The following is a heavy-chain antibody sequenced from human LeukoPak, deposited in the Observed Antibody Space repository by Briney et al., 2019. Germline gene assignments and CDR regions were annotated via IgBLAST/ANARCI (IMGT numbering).Heavy chain of an antibody. V-gene: IGHV3-53*01. CDR3: VSGYGDYNLDF. Sequence: GGSLRLSCAASGFSVINTYVNWVRQAPGKGLEWVSVIDDSGATSFADAVKGRFTISRDNSKNTVSLHMNNLRAEDTAVYYCVSGYGDYNLDFWGQGTLVTVYS. J-gene: IGHJ4*02. CDR2: IDDSGAT. CDR1: GFSVINTY. D-gene: IGHD4-17*01.